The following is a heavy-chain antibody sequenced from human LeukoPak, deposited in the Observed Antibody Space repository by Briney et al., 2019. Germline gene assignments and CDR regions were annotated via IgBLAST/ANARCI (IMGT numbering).Heavy chain of an antibody. Sequence: GGSLRLSCAASGFTFNNYVMSWIRQAPGKGLEWVSAISGSGGSTYYADSVKGRFTISRDNSKNTLYLQMNSLRAEDTAVYYCAKGTSSFDYWGQGTLVTVSS. CDR3: AKGTSSFDY. D-gene: IGHD2-2*01. J-gene: IGHJ4*02. CDR1: GFTFNNYV. V-gene: IGHV3-23*01. CDR2: ISGSGGST.